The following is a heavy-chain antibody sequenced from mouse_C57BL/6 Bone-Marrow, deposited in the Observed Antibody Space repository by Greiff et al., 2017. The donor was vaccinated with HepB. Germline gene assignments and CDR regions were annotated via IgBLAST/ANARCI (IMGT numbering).Heavy chain of an antibody. CDR1: GFTFSDYG. D-gene: IGHD2-3*01. J-gene: IGHJ1*03. Sequence: EVNVVESGGGLVQPGGSLKLSCAASGFTFSDYGMAWVRQAPRKGPEWVAFISNLAYSIYYADTVTGRFTISRENAKSTLYLEMSSLRSEDTAMYYCARQGVYDGDPLGFDDWGKGTTVTVSS. V-gene: IGHV5-15*01. CDR2: ISNLAYSI. CDR3: ARQGVYDGDPLGFDD.